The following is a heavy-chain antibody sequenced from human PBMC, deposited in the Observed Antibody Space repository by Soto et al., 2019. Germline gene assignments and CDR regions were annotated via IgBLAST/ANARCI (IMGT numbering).Heavy chain of an antibody. CDR1: GYTFTSYD. Sequence: GASLKVSCKASGYTFTSYDINWVRQATGQGLEWMGWMNPNSGNTGYAQKFQGRVTMTRNTSISTAYMELSSLRSEDTAVYYCAGIFGVVINNYGMDVWGQGTTVTVSS. V-gene: IGHV1-8*01. D-gene: IGHD3-3*01. CDR2: MNPNSGNT. CDR3: AGIFGVVINNYGMDV. J-gene: IGHJ6*02.